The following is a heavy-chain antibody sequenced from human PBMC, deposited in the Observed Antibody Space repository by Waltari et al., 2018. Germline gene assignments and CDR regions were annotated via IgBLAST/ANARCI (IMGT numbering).Heavy chain of an antibody. CDR1: GGSFSVYY. CDR2: INHSGST. Sequence: QVQLQQWGAGLLKPSETLSLTCAVYGGSFSVYYWSWTRQHPGKGLEWIGEINHSGSTNYNPSLKSRVTISVDTSKNQFSLKLSSVTAADTAVYYCARDQAGRRGGWYLYYFDYWGQGTLVTVSS. CDR3: ARDQAGRRGGWYLYYFDY. V-gene: IGHV4-34*01. J-gene: IGHJ4*02. D-gene: IGHD6-19*01.